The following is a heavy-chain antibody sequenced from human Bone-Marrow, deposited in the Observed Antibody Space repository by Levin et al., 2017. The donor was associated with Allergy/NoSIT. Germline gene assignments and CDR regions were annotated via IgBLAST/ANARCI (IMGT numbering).Heavy chain of an antibody. D-gene: IGHD4-17*01. V-gene: IGHV5-51*01. J-gene: IGHJ4*02. CDR2: IYPGDSDT. CDR3: VRHGTYSLTTDFDF. CDR1: GYNFANYW. Sequence: KVGESLKISCKASGYNFANYWIDWVRQRPGKGLEWMGNIYPGDSDTRYGPSFQGQVRISADKSISTAYLQWGSLKASDTGMYFCVRHGTYSLTTDFDFWGQGTLVTVSS.